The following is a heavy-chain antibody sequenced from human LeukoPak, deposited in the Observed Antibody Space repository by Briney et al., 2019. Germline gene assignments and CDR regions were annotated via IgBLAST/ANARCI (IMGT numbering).Heavy chain of an antibody. D-gene: IGHD2-15*01. CDR1: GGSVSSGSYY. CDR2: IYYSGST. J-gene: IGHJ4*02. V-gene: IGHV4-61*01. Sequence: PSETLSLTCTVSGGSVSSGSYYWSWIRQPPGKGLEWIGYIYYSGSTYYNPSLRSRVTISVDTSTNQFSLRLSSVTAADTAVYYCATRDCSGGGCYYYWGQGTLVTVSS. CDR3: ATRDCSGGGCYYY.